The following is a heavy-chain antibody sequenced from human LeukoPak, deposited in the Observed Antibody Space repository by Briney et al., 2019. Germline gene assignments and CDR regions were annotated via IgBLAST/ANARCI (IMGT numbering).Heavy chain of an antibody. D-gene: IGHD2-2*01. CDR1: GYTFTGYY. Sequence: ASVKVSCKASGYTFTGYYMHWVRQAPGQGLEWMGWINPNSGGTNYAQKFQGRVTMTRDTSISTACMELSRLRSDDTAVYYCARDRRYCSSTSCGRSWFDPWGQGTLVTVSS. CDR3: ARDRRYCSSTSCGRSWFDP. CDR2: INPNSGGT. J-gene: IGHJ5*02. V-gene: IGHV1-2*02.